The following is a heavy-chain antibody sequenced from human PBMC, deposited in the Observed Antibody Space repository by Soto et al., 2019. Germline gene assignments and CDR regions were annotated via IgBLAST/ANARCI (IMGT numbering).Heavy chain of an antibody. J-gene: IGHJ4*02. Sequence: SETLSLTCTVSGGSISSYYWSWIRQPPGKGLEWIGYIYYSGSTNYNPSLKSRVTISVDKSKNQFSLKLSSVTAADTAVYYCARGPRRATFDYWGQGTLVTVSS. CDR3: ARGPRRATFDY. CDR2: IYYSGST. CDR1: GGSISSYY. V-gene: IGHV4-59*12.